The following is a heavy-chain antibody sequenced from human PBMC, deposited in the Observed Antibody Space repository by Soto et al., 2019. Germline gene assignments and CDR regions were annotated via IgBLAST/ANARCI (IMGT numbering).Heavy chain of an antibody. CDR3: ARGVDRQWADY. Sequence: PSETLSLTCTVSGGSISSYYWSWIRQPPGKGLEWIGYIYYTGSTNYNPSLKSRVTISLDTSKNQFSLKLRSITAADTAVYYCARGVDRQWADYWGQGTLVTVSS. CDR1: GGSISSYY. CDR2: IYYTGST. D-gene: IGHD6-19*01. V-gene: IGHV4-59*01. J-gene: IGHJ4*02.